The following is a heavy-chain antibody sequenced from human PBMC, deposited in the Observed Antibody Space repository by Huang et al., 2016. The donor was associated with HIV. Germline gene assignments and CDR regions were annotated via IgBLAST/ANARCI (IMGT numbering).Heavy chain of an antibody. Sequence: HVQLQQWGAGLLKPSETLSLTCAVNGGSFSDYYWTWIRQSPGKGLEWIGEINHSETTNYNPSLKRRVTMSIDRSRRQFSLKVKSVTAADTAIYYCARTLWKYGDYGYFDSWGQGALVTVSS. CDR2: INHSETT. CDR1: GGSFSDYY. D-gene: IGHD4-17*01. J-gene: IGHJ4*02. V-gene: IGHV4-34*01. CDR3: ARTLWKYGDYGYFDS.